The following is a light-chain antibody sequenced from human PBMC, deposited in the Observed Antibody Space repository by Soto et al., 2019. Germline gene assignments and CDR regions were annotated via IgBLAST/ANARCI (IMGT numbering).Light chain of an antibody. CDR3: SSYTNSSPYVV. CDR1: SSDVGGYNY. CDR2: DVS. V-gene: IGLV2-14*01. Sequence: QSALTQPASVSGSPGQSITISCTGTSSDVGGYNYVSWYQQHPGKAPKLMIYDVSNRPSGVSNRFSGSKSGKTASLTISRLQAEDEADYYCSSYTNSSPYVVFGGGTKVTVL. J-gene: IGLJ2*01.